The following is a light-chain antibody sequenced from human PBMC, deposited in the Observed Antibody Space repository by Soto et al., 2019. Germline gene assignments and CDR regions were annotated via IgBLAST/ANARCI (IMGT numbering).Light chain of an antibody. V-gene: IGKV3-11*01. CDR3: QQRSNWPRT. CDR1: QSVSSY. Sequence: DIVLTQSPATLSLSPGERATLSCRASQSVSSYLAWYQQKPGQAPRLLIYDASNRATGIPARFSGSGSGTDFTLTISSLESEDFAVYYCQQRSNWPRTFGQGTKLEIK. CDR2: DAS. J-gene: IGKJ2*01.